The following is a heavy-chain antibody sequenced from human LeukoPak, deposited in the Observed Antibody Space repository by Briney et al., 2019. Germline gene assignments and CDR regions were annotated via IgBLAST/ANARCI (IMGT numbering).Heavy chain of an antibody. CDR3: ARVLGVPYYDSFGYYADY. J-gene: IGHJ4*02. Sequence: APVKPSCKASGYTLTTYTISWVRQSPRQRLEWMGWISAYNGNTKNAQKFQGRVTLTTDTSTSTAYMDLRSLRSDDAAVYYCARVLGVPYYDSFGYYADYWGQGTPVTVSS. CDR2: ISAYNGNT. CDR1: GYTLTTYT. D-gene: IGHD3-22*01. V-gene: IGHV1-18*01.